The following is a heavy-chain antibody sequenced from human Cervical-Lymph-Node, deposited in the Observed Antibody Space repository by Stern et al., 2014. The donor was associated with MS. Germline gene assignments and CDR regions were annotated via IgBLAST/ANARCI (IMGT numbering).Heavy chain of an antibody. V-gene: IGHV1-46*03. J-gene: IGHJ6*02. CDR1: GYSFTSNY. CDR3: ARDGGLRSSSSPEVYYYYGMDV. Sequence: QVPLEESGAEVKKPGPSVKVSCKASGYSFTSNYMHWGRQRPGPGHERMGIITPSGGGTKYSQKFQGRGTITRNTSTSTDYMELSSLRSEDTAVYYCARDGGLRSSSSPEVYYYYGMDVWGQGTTVTVSS. CDR2: ITPSGGGT. D-gene: IGHD6-6*01.